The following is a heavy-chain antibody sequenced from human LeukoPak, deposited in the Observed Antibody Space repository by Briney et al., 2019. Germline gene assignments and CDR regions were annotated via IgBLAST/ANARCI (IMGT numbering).Heavy chain of an antibody. V-gene: IGHV3-30-3*01. Sequence: GSLRLSCAASGFTFSSYAMHWVRQAPGKGLEWVAVISYDESNKYYADSVKGRFTISRDNSKNTLYLQMNSLRAEDTAVYYCAKDVNYGDLWYFDYWGQGTLVTASS. CDR3: AKDVNYGDLWYFDY. CDR2: ISYDESNK. CDR1: GFTFSSYA. D-gene: IGHD4-17*01. J-gene: IGHJ4*02.